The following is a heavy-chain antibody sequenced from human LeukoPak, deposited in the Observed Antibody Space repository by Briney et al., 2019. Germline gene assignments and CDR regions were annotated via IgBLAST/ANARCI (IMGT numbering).Heavy chain of an antibody. D-gene: IGHD3-10*01. CDR3: AREGRFGEEYYYGMDV. Sequence: EASVKVSCKASGGTFSSYAISWVRQAPGQGLEWMGGIIPIFGTANYAQKFQGRVTITADESTSTAYMELSSLRSEDTAVYYCAREGRFGEEYYYGMDVWGKGTTVTVSS. CDR2: IIPIFGTA. V-gene: IGHV1-69*13. CDR1: GGTFSSYA. J-gene: IGHJ6*04.